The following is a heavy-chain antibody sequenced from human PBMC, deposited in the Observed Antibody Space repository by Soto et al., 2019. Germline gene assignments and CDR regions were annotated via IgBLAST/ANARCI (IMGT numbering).Heavy chain of an antibody. V-gene: IGHV1-18*01. D-gene: IGHD1-1*01. J-gene: IGHJ4*02. Sequence: QVHLVQSGAEVKKPGASVKVSCKGSGYTFTSYGITWVRQAPGQGLEWMGWIIARNGDTDYAQKLQGRVTVTRDTSTSTAYMELRSLRSDDTAVYYCARGRYGDYWGQGALVTVSS. CDR2: IIARNGDT. CDR1: GYTFTSYG. CDR3: ARGRYGDY.